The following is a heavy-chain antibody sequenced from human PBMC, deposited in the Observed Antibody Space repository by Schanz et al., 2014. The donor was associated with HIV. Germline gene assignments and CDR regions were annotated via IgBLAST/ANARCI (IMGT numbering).Heavy chain of an antibody. V-gene: IGHV3-23*04. CDR3: ARDPGSDQPIDY. J-gene: IGHJ4*02. CDR1: GFTFSSYA. Sequence: GQLVESGGGLVQPGGSLRLSCAASGFTFSSYAMSWVRQAPGKGLEWVSAISGSSITYSADSVKGRFTISRDNYRNTLALQMTNLRVDDTALYYCARDPGSDQPIDYWGQGTLVIVSS. CDR2: ISGSSIT. D-gene: IGHD2-2*01.